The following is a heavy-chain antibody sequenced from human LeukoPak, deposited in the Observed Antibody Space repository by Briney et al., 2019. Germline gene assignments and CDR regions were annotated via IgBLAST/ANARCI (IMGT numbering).Heavy chain of an antibody. V-gene: IGHV4-59*01. CDR2: IFYSGST. J-gene: IGHJ5*01. CDR3: AIGRARDRSYPWLDS. CDR1: GDSSVSYY. Sequence: SETLSLTCSVSGDSSVSYYWTWIRQSPGKGLEWIGYIFYSGSTNYSPSLKSRVTISVDTSNNQFSLQLRSVTAADTAISYCAIGRARDRSYPWLDSWGQGTLVTVSS. D-gene: IGHD3-16*02.